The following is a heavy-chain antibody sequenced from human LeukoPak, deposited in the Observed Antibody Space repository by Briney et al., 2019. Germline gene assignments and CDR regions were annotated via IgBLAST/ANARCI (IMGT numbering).Heavy chain of an antibody. Sequence: SETLSLTCAVYGGSFSGYYWSWIRQPPGKGLEGIGEINHSGSTNYNPSLKSRVTISVDTSKNQFSLKLSSVTAADTAVYYCAEFADRYEGYYWGQGTLVTVSS. J-gene: IGHJ4*02. D-gene: IGHD5-24*01. CDR2: INHSGST. CDR1: GGSFSGYY. CDR3: AEFADRYEGYY. V-gene: IGHV4-34*01.